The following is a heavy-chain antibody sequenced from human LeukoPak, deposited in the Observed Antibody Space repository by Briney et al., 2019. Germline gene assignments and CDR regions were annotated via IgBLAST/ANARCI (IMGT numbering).Heavy chain of an antibody. V-gene: IGHV3-23*01. CDR1: GFTFSSYG. D-gene: IGHD2-15*01. CDR3: AKDAPSVVVVAAADNFDY. Sequence: GGSLRLSCAASGFTFSSYGMHWVRPAPGKGLEWVAVISGSGGSTYYADSVKGRFTISRDNSKNTLYLQMNSLRAEDTAVYYCAKDAPSVVVVAAADNFDYWGQGTLVTVSS. J-gene: IGHJ4*02. CDR2: ISGSGGST.